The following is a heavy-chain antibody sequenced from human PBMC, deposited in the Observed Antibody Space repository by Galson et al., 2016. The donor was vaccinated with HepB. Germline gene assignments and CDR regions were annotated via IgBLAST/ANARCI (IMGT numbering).Heavy chain of an antibody. Sequence: SLRLSCAGTGFTFSTYAMRRVRQAPAKGLGWVAVMIYDGSKQYYADSVKGRFTISRDNSKNTLYLQMDSLRAEDTAVYYCAKDFELKVPYGSGSYNNPPFDYWGQGTLVTVSS. CDR1: GFTFSTYA. CDR2: MIYDGSKQ. CDR3: AKDFELKVPYGSGSYNNPPFDY. V-gene: IGHV3-30*18. D-gene: IGHD3-10*01. J-gene: IGHJ4*02.